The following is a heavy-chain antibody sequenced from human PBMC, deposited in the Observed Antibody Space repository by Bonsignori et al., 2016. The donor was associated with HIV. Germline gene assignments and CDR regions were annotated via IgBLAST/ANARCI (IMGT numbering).Heavy chain of an antibody. Sequence: QVQLQESGPGLVKPSETLSLTCAVSGYSISSGYYWGWIRQTPGKGLEWIGSIYHSGSTYYNPSLKSRVTISVDTSKNQFSLKLSSVTAADTALYYCARDFDSIDYWGQGTLVTVSS. V-gene: IGHV4-38-2*02. CDR3: ARDFDSIDY. J-gene: IGHJ4*02. D-gene: IGHD3-9*01. CDR1: GYSISSGYY. CDR2: IYHSGST.